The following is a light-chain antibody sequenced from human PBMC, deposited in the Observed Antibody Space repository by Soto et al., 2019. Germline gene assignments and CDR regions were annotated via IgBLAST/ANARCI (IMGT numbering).Light chain of an antibody. CDR2: AAS. V-gene: IGKV1-27*01. Sequence: DIQMTQSPSTLSASVGDRVTITCRASQSVSSWLAWYQQKPGKVPKLLIYAASTLQSGVPSRFSGSGSGTDFTLTISSLQPEDVATYYCQKYNSAPSITFGQGTRLAIK. J-gene: IGKJ5*01. CDR3: QKYNSAPSIT. CDR1: QSVSSW.